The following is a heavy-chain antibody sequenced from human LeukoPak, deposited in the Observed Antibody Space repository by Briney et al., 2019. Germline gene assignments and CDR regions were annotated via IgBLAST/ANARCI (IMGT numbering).Heavy chain of an antibody. V-gene: IGHV4-38-2*01. D-gene: IGHD4-17*01. CDR1: GYSISSGYS. CDR3: ARYGHWFDP. J-gene: IGHJ5*02. CDR2: GYHSGST. Sequence: SETLSLTCAVSGYSISSGYSWGWIRQPPGKGLEWIGSGYHSGSTSYNPSLKSRLTISVDTPKNQFSLKLSSVTAADTAISYCARYGHWFDPWGQGTLVTVSS.